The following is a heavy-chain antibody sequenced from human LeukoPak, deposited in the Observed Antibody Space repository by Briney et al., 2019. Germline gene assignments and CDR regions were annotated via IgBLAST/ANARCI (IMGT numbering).Heavy chain of an antibody. CDR1: GYTFTSYD. CDR3: ARGGKYYYDSSGSFYYYYMDV. D-gene: IGHD3-22*01. CDR2: MNPNSGNT. J-gene: IGHJ6*03. V-gene: IGHV1-8*01. Sequence: GASVKVSCKASGYTFTSYDFNWVRQATGQGLEWMGWMNPNSGNTGCAQKFQGRVTMTRNTSISTAYMELSSLRSDDTAVYYCARGGKYYYDSSGSFYYYYMDVWGKGTTVTISS.